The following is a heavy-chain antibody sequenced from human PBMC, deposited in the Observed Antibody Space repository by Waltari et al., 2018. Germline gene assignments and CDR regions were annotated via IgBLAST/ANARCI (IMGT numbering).Heavy chain of an antibody. Sequence: EVQLVESGGGLVQPGGSLRLSCAASGFPFGSYWMGWVRQAPGKGLEWVANIQEDGSEKNYVDSVKGRFTISRDNAKNSLYLQMNSLRAEDTAVYFCARDNSSSWYFFDYWGQGTVVTVSS. D-gene: IGHD6-13*01. V-gene: IGHV3-7*01. CDR3: ARDNSSSWYFFDY. CDR2: IQEDGSEK. CDR1: GFPFGSYW. J-gene: IGHJ4*02.